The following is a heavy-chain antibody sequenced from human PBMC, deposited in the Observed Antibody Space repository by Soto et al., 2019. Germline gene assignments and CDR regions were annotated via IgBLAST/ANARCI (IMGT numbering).Heavy chain of an antibody. Sequence: EVQLLESGGGLVQPGGSLRLSCAASGFTFSSYAMSWVRQAPGKGLEWVSAISGSGGSTYYADSVKGRFTISRDNSKNTLYLQMNSLRAEDTAVYYCANHPTVLRYFDWLLDGAAYWGQGTLVTVSS. CDR3: ANHPTVLRYFDWLLDGAAY. CDR2: ISGSGGST. CDR1: GFTFSSYA. J-gene: IGHJ4*02. D-gene: IGHD3-9*01. V-gene: IGHV3-23*01.